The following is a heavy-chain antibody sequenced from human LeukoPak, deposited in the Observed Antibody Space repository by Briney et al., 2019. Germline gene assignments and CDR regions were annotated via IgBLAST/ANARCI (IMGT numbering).Heavy chain of an antibody. D-gene: IGHD3-22*01. J-gene: IGHJ4*02. CDR1: GFIFSDYY. Sequence: GGSLRLSCAASGFIFSDYYMSWIRPAPPKGREWVSYISSGGSTIYYADAVKGRFTISRDNAKNSLYLQMNSLRAEDTAVYYCARDIYYYDSSGYYFPGGSDYWGQGTLVTVSS. CDR2: ISSGGSTI. CDR3: ARDIYYYDSSGYYFPGGSDY. V-gene: IGHV3-11*04.